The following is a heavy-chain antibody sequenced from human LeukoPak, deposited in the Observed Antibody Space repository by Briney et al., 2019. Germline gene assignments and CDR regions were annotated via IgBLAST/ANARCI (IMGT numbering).Heavy chain of an antibody. Sequence: PGGSLRLSCAASGFTFSSYAMTWVRQAPGKGLEWVSTISGSGDNTYYADSVRGRFTFSRDNSKNTVYLQMNSLRAEDTATYYCAKDRVWRGTRDASDIWGQGTVVTVSS. D-gene: IGHD6-13*01. CDR2: ISGSGDNT. CDR3: AKDRVWRGTRDASDI. V-gene: IGHV3-23*01. J-gene: IGHJ3*02. CDR1: GFTFSSYA.